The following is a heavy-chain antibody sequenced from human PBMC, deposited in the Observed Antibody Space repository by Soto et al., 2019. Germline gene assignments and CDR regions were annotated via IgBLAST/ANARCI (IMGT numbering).Heavy chain of an antibody. CDR2: IYYSGST. CDR3: ARDLVSSGQYYFDY. Sequence: QVQLQESGPGLVKPSQTLSLTCTVSGGSISSGGYYWSWIRQHPGKGLEWIGYIYYSGSTYYNPSLKSRVTISVDTSKNQFSLKLSSVTAADTAVYYCARDLVSSGQYYFDYWGQGTLVTVSS. V-gene: IGHV4-31*03. CDR1: GGSISSGGYY. D-gene: IGHD6-19*01. J-gene: IGHJ4*02.